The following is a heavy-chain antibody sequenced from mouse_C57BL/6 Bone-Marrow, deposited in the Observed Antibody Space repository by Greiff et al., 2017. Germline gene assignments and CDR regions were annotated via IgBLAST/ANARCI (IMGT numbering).Heavy chain of an antibody. CDR3: ARSFTTVVDY. CDR2: IDPSDSYT. CDR1: GYTFTSYW. D-gene: IGHD1-1*01. J-gene: IGHJ2*01. V-gene: IGHV1-59*01. Sequence: QVQLQQPGAELVRPGTSVKLSCKASGYTFTSYWMHWVKQRPGQGLEWIGVIDPSDSYTNYNQKFKGKATLTVDTSSSTAYMQLSSLTSEDSAVYYCARSFTTVVDYWGQGTTRTVSS.